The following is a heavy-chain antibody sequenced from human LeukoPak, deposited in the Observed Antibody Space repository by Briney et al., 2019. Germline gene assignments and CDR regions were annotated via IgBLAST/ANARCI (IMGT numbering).Heavy chain of an antibody. CDR2: INHSGST. V-gene: IGHV4-34*01. CDR3: ARGNHEGIAVASWFDP. J-gene: IGHJ5*02. Sequence: PSETLSLTCAVYGGSFSGYYWSWIRQPPGKGLEWIGEINHSGSTNYNPSLKSRGTISVDTSKNQFSLKLSSVTAADTAVYYCARGNHEGIAVASWFDPWGQGTLVTVSS. D-gene: IGHD6-19*01. CDR1: GGSFSGYY.